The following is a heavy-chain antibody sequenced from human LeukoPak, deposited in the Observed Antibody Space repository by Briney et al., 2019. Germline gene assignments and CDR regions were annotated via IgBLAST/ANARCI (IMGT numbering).Heavy chain of an antibody. J-gene: IGHJ5*02. Sequence: ASVKVSCKASGGTFSSYAISWVRQAPGQGLEWMGWISAYNGNTSYAQKLQGRVTMTTDTSTSTAYMELRSLRSDDTAVYYCARDMGELHWFDPWGQGTLVTVSS. CDR2: ISAYNGNT. D-gene: IGHD1-26*01. CDR1: GGTFSSYA. V-gene: IGHV1-18*01. CDR3: ARDMGELHWFDP.